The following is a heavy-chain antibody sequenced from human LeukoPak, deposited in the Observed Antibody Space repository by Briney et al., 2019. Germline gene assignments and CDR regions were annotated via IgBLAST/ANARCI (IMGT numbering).Heavy chain of an antibody. D-gene: IGHD1-1*01. V-gene: IGHV3-23*01. J-gene: IGHJ4*02. CDR1: GFTFSSYA. Sequence: GGSLRLSCAASGFTFSSYAISWVRQAPGKGLEWVSSISSSAVSSYYADSVKGRFTISRDNSKNTLYLQMNSLTAEDTAVYYCAKDMGSRATNFDYWGQGTLVTVSS. CDR2: ISSSAVSS. CDR3: AKDMGSRATNFDY.